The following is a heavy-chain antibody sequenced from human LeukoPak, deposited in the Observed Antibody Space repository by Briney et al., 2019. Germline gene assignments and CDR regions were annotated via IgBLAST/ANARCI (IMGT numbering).Heavy chain of an antibody. CDR3: ATVGYSYGAFDY. CDR1: GYTLSEIS. CDR2: IDREDGQT. J-gene: IGHJ4*02. D-gene: IGHD5-18*01. Sequence: GASVTVSCTVSGYTLSEISMYWVRQAPGKGLEWMGGIDREDGQTIYAQKFQGRVTMTEDTSTDTAYMEVSRLTSEDTAFYYCATVGYSYGAFDYWGQGTLVTVSS. V-gene: IGHV1-24*01.